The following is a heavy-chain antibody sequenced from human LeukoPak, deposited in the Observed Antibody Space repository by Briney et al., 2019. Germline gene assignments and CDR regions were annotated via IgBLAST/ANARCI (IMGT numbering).Heavy chain of an antibody. CDR2: ISNSGST. V-gene: IGHV4-59*01. Sequence: SETLSLTCTVSGGSISSYYWSWIRQPPGKGLEWIAYISNSGSTYYNPSLKSRVTMSEDTSKNQFSLMLSSVTAADTAVYYCAKNWLSGHDFYVLGVWGQGTTVTVSS. CDR1: GGSISSYY. D-gene: IGHD2-21*02. J-gene: IGHJ6*02. CDR3: AKNWLSGHDFYVLGV.